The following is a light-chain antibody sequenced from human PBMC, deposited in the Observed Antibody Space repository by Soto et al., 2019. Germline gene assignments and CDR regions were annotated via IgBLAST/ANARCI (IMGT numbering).Light chain of an antibody. CDR3: HQYPDSPPLFT. CDR2: LAS. J-gene: IGKJ3*01. V-gene: IGKV4-1*01. Sequence: DIVMTQSPDSLAVSPGERATIHCKSSQSVLYTSYNTNLLAWYQQNPGQPPKLLIYLASTRESGIPDQFNGGGRGTDLTLPISSLQPEDVAVYFCHQYPDSPPLFTFSPGTKVNI. CDR1: QSVLYTSYNTNL.